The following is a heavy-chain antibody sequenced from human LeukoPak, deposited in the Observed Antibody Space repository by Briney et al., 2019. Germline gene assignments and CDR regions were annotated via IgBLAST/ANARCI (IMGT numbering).Heavy chain of an antibody. J-gene: IGHJ6*03. CDR1: GGSISSSSYY. CDR3: ARQFYADLDYYYYYMDV. CDR2: IYYSGST. V-gene: IGHV4-39*01. D-gene: IGHD5/OR15-5a*01. Sequence: SETLSLTCTVSGGSISSSSYYWGWIRQPPGKGLEWIGSIYYSGSTYYNTSLKSRVTIPVDTSKNQFSLKLSSVTAADTAVYYCARQFYADLDYYYYYMDVWGKGTTVTVSS.